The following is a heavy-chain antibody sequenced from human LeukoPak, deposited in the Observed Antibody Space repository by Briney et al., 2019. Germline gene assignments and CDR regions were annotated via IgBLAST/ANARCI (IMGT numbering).Heavy chain of an antibody. Sequence: SETLSLTCTVSGGSISSYYWSWIRQPPGKGLEWIGYIYYNGNTNYNPSLKSRVTISVDTSKNQFSLKLSSVTAADTAVYYCATDRIRFGSDYYYYMDVWGKGTTVTVSS. D-gene: IGHD3-3*01. CDR1: GGSISSYY. J-gene: IGHJ6*03. CDR2: IYYNGNT. CDR3: ATDRIRFGSDYYYYMDV. V-gene: IGHV4-59*01.